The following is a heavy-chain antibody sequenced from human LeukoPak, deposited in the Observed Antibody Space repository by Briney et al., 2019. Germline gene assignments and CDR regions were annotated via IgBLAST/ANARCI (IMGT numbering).Heavy chain of an antibody. Sequence: PGGSLRLSCAASGFTFSRYWMSWVRQAPGKGLEWVANIKQDGSEKYYVDSVKGRFTISRDNARNSQYLQMNSLRAEDTAVYYCARLYYYDSSVGFDYWGQGTLVTVSS. D-gene: IGHD3-22*01. CDR1: GFTFSRYW. J-gene: IGHJ4*02. CDR2: IKQDGSEK. V-gene: IGHV3-7*05. CDR3: ARLYYYDSSVGFDY.